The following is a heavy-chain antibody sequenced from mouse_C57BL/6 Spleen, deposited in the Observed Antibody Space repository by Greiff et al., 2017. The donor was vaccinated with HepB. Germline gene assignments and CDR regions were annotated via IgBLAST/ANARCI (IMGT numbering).Heavy chain of an antibody. Sequence: VQVVESGAELVRPGASVTLSCKASGYTFTDYEMHWVKQTPVHGLEWIGAIDPETGGTAYNQKFKGKAILTADKSSSTAYMELRSLTSEDSAVYYCTRYPLGYYWGQGTTLTVSS. CDR1: GYTFTDYE. J-gene: IGHJ2*01. CDR2: IDPETGGT. V-gene: IGHV1-15*01. D-gene: IGHD3-2*02. CDR3: TRYPLGYY.